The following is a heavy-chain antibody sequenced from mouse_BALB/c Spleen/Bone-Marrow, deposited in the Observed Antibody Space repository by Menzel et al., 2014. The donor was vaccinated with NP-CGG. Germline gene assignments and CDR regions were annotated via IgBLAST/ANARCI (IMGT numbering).Heavy chain of an antibody. CDR3: ARGYYDYVYAMDY. Sequence: EVQLVESGAELVKPGASVKLSCTASGFNIKDTYMHWVKQRPEQGLEWIGRIDTANGNTKYDPKFQGKATITADTSSNTAYLQLSSLTSEDTAVYYCARGYYDYVYAMDYWGQGTSVTVSS. J-gene: IGHJ4*01. V-gene: IGHV14-3*02. CDR1: GFNIKDTY. D-gene: IGHD2-4*01. CDR2: IDTANGNT.